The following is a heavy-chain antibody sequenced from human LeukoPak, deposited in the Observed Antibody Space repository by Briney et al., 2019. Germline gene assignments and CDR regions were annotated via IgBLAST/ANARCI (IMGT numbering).Heavy chain of an antibody. CDR3: ARDYWEGDGYNFIS. CDR2: INNDGSNT. Sequence: TGGSLRLSCEAPGITFRTYWMHWVRQAPGKGLVWVSRINNDGSNTNYADSVKGRFTISRNNAKDTLYLQMNSLRAEDTAVYYCARDYWEGDGYNFISWGQGTLVTVSS. J-gene: IGHJ5*02. V-gene: IGHV3-74*01. CDR1: GITFRTYW. D-gene: IGHD5-24*01.